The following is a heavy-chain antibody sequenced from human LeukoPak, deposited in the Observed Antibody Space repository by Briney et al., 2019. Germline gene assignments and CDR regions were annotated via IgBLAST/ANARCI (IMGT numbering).Heavy chain of an antibody. J-gene: IGHJ3*02. CDR3: ARDLTTVTGNRGDI. CDR2: IIPIFGTA. D-gene: IGHD4-17*01. Sequence: SVKVSCKASGGTFSSYAISWVRQAPGQGLEWMEGIIPIFGTANYAQKFQGRVTITADKSTSTAYMELSSLRSEDTAVYYCARDLTTVTGNRGDIWGQGTMVTVSS. CDR1: GGTFSSYA. V-gene: IGHV1-69*06.